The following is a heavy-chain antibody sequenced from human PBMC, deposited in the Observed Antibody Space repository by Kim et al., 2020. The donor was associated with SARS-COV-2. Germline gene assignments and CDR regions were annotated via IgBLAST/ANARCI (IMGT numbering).Heavy chain of an antibody. CDR1: GFTFSSYA. Sequence: GGSLRLSCAASGFTFSSYAMHGVRQAPGKGLEWVAVISYDGSNKYYADSVKGRFTISRDQSKNTLYLQMNSLRAEDTAVYYCAREKVDDYNGCFDYWGQGTLVTVSS. J-gene: IGHJ4*02. CDR3: AREKVDDYNGCFDY. D-gene: IGHD4-4*01. V-gene: IGHV3-30*04. CDR2: ISYDGSNK.